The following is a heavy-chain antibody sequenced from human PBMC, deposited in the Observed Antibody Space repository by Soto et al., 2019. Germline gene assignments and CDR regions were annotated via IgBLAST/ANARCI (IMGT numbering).Heavy chain of an antibody. Sequence: LETLCLPSGVDGGSFIAYYWSWIRQPPGKGPEWIGEINHSGSTDYNPSLETRVTISVDTSKKQFSLKLTSVTAADTAVYYCAIQRTGPPRILEENWCDPWGQGTLFPLS. CDR3: AIQRTGPPRILEENWCDP. V-gene: IGHV4-34*01. J-gene: IGHJ5*02. D-gene: IGHD3-3*01. CDR2: INHSGST. CDR1: GGSFIAYY.